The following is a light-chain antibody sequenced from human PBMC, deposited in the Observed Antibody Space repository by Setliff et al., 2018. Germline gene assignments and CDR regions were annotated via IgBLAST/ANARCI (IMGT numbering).Light chain of an antibody. V-gene: IGLV2-14*01. J-gene: IGLJ1*01. CDR2: EVS. Sequence: QSALPQPASVSGSPGQSITISCTGTSSDVGGYNYVSWYQQHPGKAPKLMIYEVSDRPSGVSNRFSGSKSGNAASLTISGLQAEDGADCYCTSYTSSRTYVFGTGTKVTVL. CDR3: TSYTSSRTYV. CDR1: SSDVGGYNY.